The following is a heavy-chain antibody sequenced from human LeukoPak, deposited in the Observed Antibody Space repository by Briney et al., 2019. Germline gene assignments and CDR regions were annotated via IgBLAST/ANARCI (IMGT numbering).Heavy chain of an antibody. CDR1: GGSISSGGYY. J-gene: IGHJ6*02. CDR3: ARSVVRGVSYYYYYGMDV. Sequence: PSQTLSLTCTVSGGSISSGGYYWSWIRQHPGKGLEWIGYIYYSGSTYYNPSLKSRVTISVDTSKNQFSLKLSSVTAADTAVYYCARSVVRGVSYYYYYGMDVWGQGTTVTVSS. V-gene: IGHV4-31*03. D-gene: IGHD3-10*01. CDR2: IYYSGST.